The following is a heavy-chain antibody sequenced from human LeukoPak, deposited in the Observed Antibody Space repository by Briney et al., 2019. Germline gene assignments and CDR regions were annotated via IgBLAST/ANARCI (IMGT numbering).Heavy chain of an antibody. D-gene: IGHD1-26*01. J-gene: IGHJ4*02. CDR2: INHSGST. CDR3: ARGKHSGSYFHDY. CDR1: GGSFSGYY. Sequence: SETLSLTCAVYGGSFSGYYWSWIRQPPGKGLEWIGEINHSGSTNYNPSLKSRVTISVDTSKNQFSLKLSSVTAAGTAVYYCARGKHSGSYFHDYWGQGTLVTVSS. V-gene: IGHV4-34*01.